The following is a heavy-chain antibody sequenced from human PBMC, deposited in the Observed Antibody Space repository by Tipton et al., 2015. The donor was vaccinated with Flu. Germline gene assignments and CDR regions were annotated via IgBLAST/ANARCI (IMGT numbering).Heavy chain of an antibody. CDR1: GYTFETYG. V-gene: IGHV1-18*01. Sequence: QLVQSGAEVKKPGASVKVSCKASGYTFETYGISWVRQAPGQGLEWMGWISAYTDNTNYASKFRGRVTMTTDKSTSTAYMELRGLRSDDTAVYYCARVGAIFGEVTARRRGDLDYWGQGTPVTVSS. CDR3: ARVGAIFGEVTARRRGDLDY. CDR2: ISAYTDNT. J-gene: IGHJ4*02. D-gene: IGHD2-21*02.